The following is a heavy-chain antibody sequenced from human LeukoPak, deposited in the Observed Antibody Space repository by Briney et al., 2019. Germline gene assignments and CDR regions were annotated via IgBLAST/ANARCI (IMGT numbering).Heavy chain of an antibody. D-gene: IGHD3-22*01. CDR2: ISSSGSTI. CDR3: AREGDYYDSSGSVDY. Sequence: GGSLRLSCVASGFTVSSNYMSWIRQAPGKGLEWVSYISSSGSTIYYADSVKGRFTISRDNAKNSLYLQMNSLRAEDTAVYYCAREGDYYDSSGSVDYWGQGTLVTVSS. J-gene: IGHJ4*02. CDR1: GFTVSSNY. V-gene: IGHV3-11*01.